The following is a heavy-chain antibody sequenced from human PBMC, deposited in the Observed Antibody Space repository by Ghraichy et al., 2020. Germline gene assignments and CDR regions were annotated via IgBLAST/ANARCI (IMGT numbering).Heavy chain of an antibody. V-gene: IGHV3-66*01. CDR1: GFTVSSNY. D-gene: IGHD3-22*01. CDR3: ARGASDYYDSSGYYDHWYFDL. CDR2: IYSGGST. Sequence: GGSLRLSCAASGFTVSSNYMSWVRQAPGKGLEWVSVIYSGGSTYYADSVKGRFTISIDNSKNTLYLQMNSLRAEDTAVYYCARGASDYYDSSGYYDHWYFDLWGRGTLVTVSS. J-gene: IGHJ2*01.